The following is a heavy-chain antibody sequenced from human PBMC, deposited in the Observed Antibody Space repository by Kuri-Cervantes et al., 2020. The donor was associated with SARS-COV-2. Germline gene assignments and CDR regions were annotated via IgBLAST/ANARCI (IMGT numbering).Heavy chain of an antibody. J-gene: IGHJ4*02. D-gene: IGHD6-13*01. CDR1: GGSISSSSYY. CDR2: IYYSGST. Sequence: GSLRLSCTVSGGSISSSSYYWGWIRQPPGKGREWIGSIYYSGSTYYNPSLKSRVTISVDTSKNQFSLKLSSVTAADTAVYYCARGVAAALGYFDYWGQGTLVTVSS. V-gene: IGHV4-39*07. CDR3: ARGVAAALGYFDY.